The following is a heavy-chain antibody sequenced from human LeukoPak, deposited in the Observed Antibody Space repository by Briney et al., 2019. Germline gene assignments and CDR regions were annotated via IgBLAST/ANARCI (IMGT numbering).Heavy chain of an antibody. CDR3: ARDGSYICLDV. J-gene: IGHJ3*01. CDR1: GFTFEKHG. CDR2: LNWNGGST. Sequence: PGGSLRLSCAASGFTFEKHGMSWVRQAPGKGLEWVSGLNWNGGSTGYADSVKGRFTISRDNAKKSLYLQMNSLRAEDTALYYCARDGSYICLDVWGQGTMVTVSS. V-gene: IGHV3-20*04. D-gene: IGHD1-26*01.